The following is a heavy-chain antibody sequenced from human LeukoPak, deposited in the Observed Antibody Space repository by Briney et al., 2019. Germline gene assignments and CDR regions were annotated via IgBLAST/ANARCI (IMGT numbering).Heavy chain of an antibody. V-gene: IGHV3-74*01. Sequence: GGSLRLSCATSGLTFRTTWMHWVRQAPGKGLMWVSRMNGEGTTIDYVDSVKGRFTVSRDYAKNTLFLQMNNLRTEDTALYFCATARTFRSENGGQGSLVIVSA. D-gene: IGHD1-1*01. CDR2: MNGEGTTI. CDR3: ATARTFRSEN. J-gene: IGHJ4*02. CDR1: GLTFRTTW.